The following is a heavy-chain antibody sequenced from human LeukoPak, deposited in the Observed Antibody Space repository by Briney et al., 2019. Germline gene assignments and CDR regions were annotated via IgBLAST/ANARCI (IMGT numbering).Heavy chain of an antibody. V-gene: IGHV4-4*07. J-gene: IGHJ5*02. CDR1: GGSISSYY. CDR3: ARAQKYDFWSATNWFDP. CDR2: IYTSGST. Sequence: PSETLSLTCTVSGGSISSYYWSWIRQPAGKGLEWIGRIYTSGSTNYNPSLKSRVTMSVDTSKNQFSLKLSSVTAADTAVYYCARAQKYDFWSATNWFDPWGQGTLVTVSS. D-gene: IGHD3-3*01.